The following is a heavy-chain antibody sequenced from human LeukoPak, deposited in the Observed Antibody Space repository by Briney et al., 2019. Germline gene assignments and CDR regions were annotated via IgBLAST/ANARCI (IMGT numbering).Heavy chain of an antibody. CDR2: IYSTGST. CDR3: ARDDGSSGYRWFDP. D-gene: IGHD3-22*01. CDR1: GGSISNYY. V-gene: IGHV4-4*07. Sequence: PSEALSLTCTVSGGSISNYYWSWIRQPAGKGLEWIGRIYSTGSTNYNPSLQSRVTMSVDTSKNQFSLKLSSVTAADTAVYFCARDDGSSGYRWFDPWGQGTLVIVSS. J-gene: IGHJ5*02.